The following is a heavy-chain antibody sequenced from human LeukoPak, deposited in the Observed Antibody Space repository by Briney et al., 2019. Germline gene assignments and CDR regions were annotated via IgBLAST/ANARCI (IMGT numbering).Heavy chain of an antibody. CDR3: ARDPPQYGDYEGYYFDY. V-gene: IGHV3-33*01. J-gene: IGHJ4*02. D-gene: IGHD4-17*01. CDR2: IWYDGSNK. Sequence: GGSLRLSCAASGFTFSSYGMHWVRQAPGKGLEWAAVIWYDGSNKYYADSVKGRFTISRDNSKNTLYLQMNSLRAEDTAVYYCARDPPQYGDYEGYYFDYWGQGTLVTVSS. CDR1: GFTFSSYG.